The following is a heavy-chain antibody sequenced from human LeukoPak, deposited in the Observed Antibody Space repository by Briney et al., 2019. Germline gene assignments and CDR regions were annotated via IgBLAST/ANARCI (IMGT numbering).Heavy chain of an antibody. D-gene: IGHD3-22*01. V-gene: IGHV4-59*01. CDR3: ARAYYDSSGYYSDAFDI. J-gene: IGHJ3*02. Sequence: SETLSLTCTVSGGSISSYYWSWIRQPPGKGLEWIGYIYYSGSTNYNPSLKSRVTISVDTSKNQFSLKLSSVTAADTAVYYCARAYYDSSGYYSDAFDIWGQGTMVTVSS. CDR2: IYYSGST. CDR1: GGSISSYY.